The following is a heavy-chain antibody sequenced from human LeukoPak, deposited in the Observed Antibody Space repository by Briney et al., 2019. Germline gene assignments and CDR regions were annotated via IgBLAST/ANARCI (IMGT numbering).Heavy chain of an antibody. CDR1: GYTFTSYD. CDR2: MNPNSGNT. D-gene: IGHD3-16*02. CDR3: ARGPYDYVWGSYRAGGLFDY. Sequence: GASVKVSCKASGYTFTSYDINWVRQATGQGLEWMGWMNPNSGNTGYAQKFQGRVTMTRNTSISTAYMELSSLRSEDTAVYYCARGPYDYVWGSYRAGGLFDYWGQGTLVTVSS. V-gene: IGHV1-8*01. J-gene: IGHJ4*02.